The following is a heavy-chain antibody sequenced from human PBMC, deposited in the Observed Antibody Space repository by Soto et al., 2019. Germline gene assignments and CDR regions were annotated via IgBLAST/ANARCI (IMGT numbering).Heavy chain of an antibody. J-gene: IGHJ3*02. CDR3: ANWEGEAFDI. CDR2: ISGSGGST. D-gene: IGHD3-10*01. Sequence: GGSLRLSCAASVFTFSSYAMRWVRQAPGKGLEWVSAISGSGGSTYYADSVKGRFTISRDNSKNTLYLQMNSLRAEDTAVYYCANWEGEAFDIWGQGTMVTVSS. CDR1: VFTFSSYA. V-gene: IGHV3-23*01.